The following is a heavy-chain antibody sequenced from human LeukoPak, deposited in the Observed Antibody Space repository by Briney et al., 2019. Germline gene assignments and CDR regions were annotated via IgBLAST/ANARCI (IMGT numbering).Heavy chain of an antibody. D-gene: IGHD6-19*01. CDR2: IIPIFGTA. J-gene: IGHJ4*02. Sequence: SVKVSCKASGGTFSSYAIGCVRQAPGQGLEWMGGIIPIFGTANYAQKFQGRVTITADESTSTAYMELSSLRSEDTAVFYCARVSSGLVTQEPFDYWGQGTLVTVSS. V-gene: IGHV1-69*13. CDR1: GGTFSSYA. CDR3: ARVSSGLVTQEPFDY.